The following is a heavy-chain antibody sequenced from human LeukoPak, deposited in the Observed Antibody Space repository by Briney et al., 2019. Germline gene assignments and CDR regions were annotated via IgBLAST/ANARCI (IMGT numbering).Heavy chain of an antibody. CDR3: TREGYYGDN. CDR1: GFTFGDNA. Sequence: GGSLRLSCTASGFTFGDNAMSWFRQAPGKGLEWVGFIRSKTYGGTAEYAASVKGRFTISRDDSKSIAYLRMNSLKTEDTAVYYCTREGYYGDNWGQGTLVTVSS. CDR2: IRSKTYGGTA. D-gene: IGHD2/OR15-2a*01. V-gene: IGHV3-49*03. J-gene: IGHJ4*02.